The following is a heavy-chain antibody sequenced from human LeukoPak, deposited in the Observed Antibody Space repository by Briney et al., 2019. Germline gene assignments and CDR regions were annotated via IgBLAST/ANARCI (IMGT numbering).Heavy chain of an antibody. J-gene: IGHJ2*01. CDR3: ARVVYYYDVSGYSFDL. V-gene: IGHV4-39*01. Sequence: SETLSLTCTVSGGSISTRDYYWGWVRQPPGEGLEWIASIYYTGSTYYSPSLRSRATMSVYTSKNQCSLELSAVAAADTAFYYCARVVYYYDVSGYSFDLWGRGTLVAVSS. CDR1: GGSISTRDYY. D-gene: IGHD3-22*01. CDR2: IYYTGST.